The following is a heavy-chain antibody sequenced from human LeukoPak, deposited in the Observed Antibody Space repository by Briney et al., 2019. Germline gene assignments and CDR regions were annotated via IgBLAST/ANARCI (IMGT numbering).Heavy chain of an antibody. CDR2: INHSGST. CDR3: ASANLKAPFFDI. J-gene: IGHJ3*02. CDR1: GGSFSGYY. V-gene: IGHV4-34*01. Sequence: SETLSLTCAVYGGSFSGYYWSWIRQPPGKGLEWIGEINHSGSTNYNPSLKSRVTISVDTSKNQFSLKLSSVTAADTAVYYCASANLKAPFFDIWGQGTMVTVSS.